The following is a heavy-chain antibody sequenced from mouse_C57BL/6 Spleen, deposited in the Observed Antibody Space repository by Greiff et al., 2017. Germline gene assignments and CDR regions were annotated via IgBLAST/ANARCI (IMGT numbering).Heavy chain of an antibody. CDR1: GYTFTSYW. Sequence: QVQLQQPGAELVRPGSSVKLSCKASGYTFTSYWMHWVKQRPIQGLEWIGNIDPSDSETHYNQKFKDKATLTVDKSSSTAYMQLSSLTSEDSAVYYCARKITTVVHYFDYWGQGTTLTVSS. V-gene: IGHV1-52*01. CDR2: IDPSDSET. J-gene: IGHJ2*01. D-gene: IGHD1-1*01. CDR3: ARKITTVVHYFDY.